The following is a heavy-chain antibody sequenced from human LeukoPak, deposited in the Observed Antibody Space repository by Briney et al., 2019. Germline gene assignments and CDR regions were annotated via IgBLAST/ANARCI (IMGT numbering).Heavy chain of an antibody. D-gene: IGHD1-20*01. V-gene: IGHV4-4*09. CDR1: GGSISSYY. Sequence: PSETLSLTCTVSGGSISSYYWSWIRQPPGKELEWIGYIYTSGSTNYNPSLKSRVTISVDTSKNQFSLKLSSVTAADTAVYYCARQVTGQYYYYYYYMDVWGKGTTVTVSS. CDR3: ARQVTGQYYYYYYYMDV. CDR2: IYTSGST. J-gene: IGHJ6*03.